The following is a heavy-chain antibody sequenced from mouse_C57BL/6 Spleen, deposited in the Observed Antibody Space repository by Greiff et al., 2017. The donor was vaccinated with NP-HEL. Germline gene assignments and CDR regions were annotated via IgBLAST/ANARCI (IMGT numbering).Heavy chain of an antibody. CDR2: IDPETGGT. CDR3: TRTTTDD. V-gene: IGHV1-15*01. Sequence: SGAELVRPGASVTLSCKASGYTFTDYEMHWVKQTPVHGLEWIGAIDPETGGTAYNQKFKGKAILTADKSSSTAYMELRSLTSEDSAVYYCTRTTTDDWGQRTTLTASS. D-gene: IGHD1-1*01. J-gene: IGHJ2*01. CDR1: GYTFTDYE.